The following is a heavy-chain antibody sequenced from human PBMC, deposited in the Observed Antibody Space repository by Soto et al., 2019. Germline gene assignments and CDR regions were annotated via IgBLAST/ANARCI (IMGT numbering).Heavy chain of an antibody. D-gene: IGHD3-9*01. CDR2: ISGSGGST. CDR3: AKAHLCDVFWLIAYSYYGMDV. V-gene: IGHV3-23*01. CDR1: GFTFSSYA. J-gene: IGHJ6*04. Sequence: GGSLRLSCAASGFTFSSYAMSWVRQAPGKGLEWVSAISGSGGSTYYADSVKGRFTISRDNSKNTLYLQMNSLRAEDTAVYYCAKAHLCDVFWLIAYSYYGMDVWREATTVTVSS.